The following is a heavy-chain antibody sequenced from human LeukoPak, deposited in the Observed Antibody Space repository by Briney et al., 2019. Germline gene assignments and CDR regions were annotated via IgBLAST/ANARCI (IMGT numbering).Heavy chain of an antibody. CDR1: GYTFTSYD. D-gene: IGHD3-3*01. CDR3: ARFPNYDFWSGYYSVDY. V-gene: IGHV1-8*01. Sequence: ASVKLSCKASGYTFTSYDINWVRQATGQGLEWMGWMNPNSGNTGYAQKFQGRVTMTRNTSISTAYMELSSLRSEDTAVYYCARFPNYDFWSGYYSVDYWGQGTLVTVSS. J-gene: IGHJ4*02. CDR2: MNPNSGNT.